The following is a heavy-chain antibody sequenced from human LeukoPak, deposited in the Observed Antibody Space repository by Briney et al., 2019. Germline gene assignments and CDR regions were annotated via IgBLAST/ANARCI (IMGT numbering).Heavy chain of an antibody. J-gene: IGHJ4*02. CDR2: IYYSGST. CDR1: GGSISSSGYC. V-gene: IGHV4-39*07. CDR3: ARGRDIVAFYDY. D-gene: IGHD5-12*01. Sequence: SETLSLTCTVSGGSISSSGYCWGWIRQPPGKGLEWIGSIYYSGSTYYTPSLKSRVTISVDTSKNQFSLKLSSVTAADTAVYYCARGRDIVAFYDYWGQGTLVTVSS.